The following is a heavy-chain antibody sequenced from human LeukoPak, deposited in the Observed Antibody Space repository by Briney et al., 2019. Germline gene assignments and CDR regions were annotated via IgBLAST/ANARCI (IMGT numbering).Heavy chain of an antibody. V-gene: IGHV3-23*01. CDR1: GFTSSSYA. CDR2: ISGSGGST. Sequence: GGSLRLSCAASGFTSSSYAVSWVRQAPGKGLEWVSAISGSGGSTYYADSVKGRFTISRDNSKNTLYLQMNSLRAEDTAVYYCAKDIPYYGDYVLDYWGQGTLVTVSS. D-gene: IGHD4-17*01. J-gene: IGHJ4*02. CDR3: AKDIPYYGDYVLDY.